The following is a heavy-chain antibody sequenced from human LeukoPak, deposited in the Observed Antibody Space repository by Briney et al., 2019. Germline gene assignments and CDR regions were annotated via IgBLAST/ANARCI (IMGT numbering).Heavy chain of an antibody. J-gene: IGHJ4*02. D-gene: IGHD1-1*01. CDR2: INHNGST. V-gene: IGHV4-34*01. Sequence: SETLSLTCAVYGGSFSGYYWSWIRQPPGKGLEWIGEINHNGSTNYNPSLKSRVTISVDTSKNQFSLKLSSVTAADTAVYYCARQLATSTFDYRGQGTLVTVSS. CDR1: GGSFSGYY. CDR3: ARQLATSTFDY.